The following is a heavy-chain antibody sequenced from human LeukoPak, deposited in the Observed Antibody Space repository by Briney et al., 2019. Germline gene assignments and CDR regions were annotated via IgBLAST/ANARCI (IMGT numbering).Heavy chain of an antibody. V-gene: IGHV4-61*01. J-gene: IGHJ5*02. CDR1: GGSFSSNSYY. D-gene: IGHD3-10*01. CDR2: IYYSGST. CDR3: ARGGYYGSGNDFRFDP. Sequence: SETLSLTCAVSGGSFSSNSYYWGWIRQPPGKGLVWIGYIYYSGSTNYNPSLKSRVTISVDTSKNQFSLKLSSVTAADTAVYYCARGGYYGSGNDFRFDPWGQGTLVTVSS.